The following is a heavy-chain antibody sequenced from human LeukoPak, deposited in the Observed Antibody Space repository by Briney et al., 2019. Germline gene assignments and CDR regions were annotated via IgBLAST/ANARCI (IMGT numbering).Heavy chain of an antibody. CDR3: ASTPYNWNYTPHFDY. J-gene: IGHJ4*02. D-gene: IGHD1-7*01. Sequence: SETLSLTCAVSGGSISSGGYCWSWIRQPPGKGLEWFGFIYHSGSTYYNPSLKSRVTISVDRSKNQFSLKLSPVTAADTAVYYCASTPYNWNYTPHFDYWGQGTLVTVSS. V-gene: IGHV4-30-2*01. CDR1: GGSISSGGYC. CDR2: IYHSGST.